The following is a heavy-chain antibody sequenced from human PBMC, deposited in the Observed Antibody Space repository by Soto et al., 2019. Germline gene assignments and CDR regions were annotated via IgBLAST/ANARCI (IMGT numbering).Heavy chain of an antibody. D-gene: IGHD1-1*01. J-gene: IGHJ5*02. V-gene: IGHV4-30-2*01. CDR3: ARDQLEGNWFDP. CDR1: GDSISSGGYS. CDR2: IYQSGST. Sequence: SETLSLTCAVSGDSISSGGYSWTWIRQPPGKGLEWIGHIYQSGSTLYNPSLESRVTISVDKSKNQFSLELSSVTAADTAFYYCARDQLEGNWFDPWGQGTLVTVSS.